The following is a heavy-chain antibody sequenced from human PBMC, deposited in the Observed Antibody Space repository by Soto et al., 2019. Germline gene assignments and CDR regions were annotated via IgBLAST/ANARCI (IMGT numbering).Heavy chain of an antibody. Sequence: QVQLQESGPGLVKPSQTLSLTCTVSGGSISSGGYYWSWIRQHPGKGLEWIGYIYYSGSTYYNPSLKSRVTLSVDTSKNQFSLKLSSVTAADTAVYYCARTFTVTPNFDYWGQGTLVTVSS. D-gene: IGHD4-17*01. J-gene: IGHJ4*02. V-gene: IGHV4-31*03. CDR3: ARTFTVTPNFDY. CDR2: IYYSGST. CDR1: GGSISSGGYY.